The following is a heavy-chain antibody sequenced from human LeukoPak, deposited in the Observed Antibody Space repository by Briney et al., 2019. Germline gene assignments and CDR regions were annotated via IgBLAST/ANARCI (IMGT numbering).Heavy chain of an antibody. CDR3: ARTGGDLVGATPDY. V-gene: IGHV3-21*01. J-gene: IGHJ4*02. CDR1: GFTFSSYS. D-gene: IGHD1-26*01. Sequence: GGSLRLSCAASGFTFSSYSMNWVRQAPGKGLEWVSSISSSSSYIYYADSVKGRFTISRDNAKNSLCLQMNSLRAEDTAVYYCARTGGDLVGATPDYWGQGTLVTVSS. CDR2: ISSSSSYI.